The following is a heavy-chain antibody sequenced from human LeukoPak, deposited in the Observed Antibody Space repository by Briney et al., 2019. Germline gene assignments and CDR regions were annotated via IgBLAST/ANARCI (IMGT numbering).Heavy chain of an antibody. CDR1: GFTFSSYW. CDR3: ARDGTGYCSGGSCYTYYYYYYGMDV. CDR2: ISSSSSYI. Sequence: GGSLRLSCAASGFTFSSYWMSWVRQAPGKGLEWVSSISSSSSYIYYADSVKGRFTISRDNAKNSLYLQMNSLRAEDTAVYYCARDGTGYCSGGSCYTYYYYYYGMDVWGQGTTVTVSS. J-gene: IGHJ6*02. V-gene: IGHV3-21*01. D-gene: IGHD2-15*01.